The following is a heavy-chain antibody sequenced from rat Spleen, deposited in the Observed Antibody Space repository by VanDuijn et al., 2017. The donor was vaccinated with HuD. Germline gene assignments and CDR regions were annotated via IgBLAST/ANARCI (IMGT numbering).Heavy chain of an antibody. CDR2: ISSGGST. CDR3: ARWYGYNYFDY. CDR1: GFPLTSYT. Sequence: QVQLKESGPGLVQPSQTLSLTCTVSGFPLTSYTVIWVRHPPGKGLELIAAISSGGSTYYNSALKSRLSISRDTSKSQVFLKMNSLKTEDTAMYFCARWYGYNYFDYWGQGVMVTVSS. V-gene: IGHV2-6*01. D-gene: IGHD1-9*01. J-gene: IGHJ2*01.